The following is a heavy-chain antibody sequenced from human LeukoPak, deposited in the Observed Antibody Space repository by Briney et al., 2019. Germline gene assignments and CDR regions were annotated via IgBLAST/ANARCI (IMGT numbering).Heavy chain of an antibody. CDR2: INSDGSRT. CDR3: ARELPFDY. CDR1: GFTFSNYW. J-gene: IGHJ4*02. D-gene: IGHD2-15*01. V-gene: IGHV3-74*01. Sequence: GGSLRLSCAASGFTFSNYWMHWVRQAPVKGLVWVSRINSDGSRTNYADFVKGRFTISRDNAKNTLYLQMNSLRAEDTAVYYCARELPFDYWGQGTLVTVSS.